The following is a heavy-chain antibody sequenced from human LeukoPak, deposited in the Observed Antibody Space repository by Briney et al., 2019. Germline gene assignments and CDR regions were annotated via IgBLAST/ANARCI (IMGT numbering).Heavy chain of an antibody. J-gene: IGHJ4*02. CDR2: IKWNGGST. CDR1: GFTFDDHG. Sequence: GGSLRLSCAASGFTFDDHGMSWVRQAPGKGLEWVSGIKWNGGSTGYEDTVKGRFTISRDNAKKSLYLQMNSLGAEDTAVYYCARHLSGITGYTYGRGIDYWGQGTLLTVSS. D-gene: IGHD5-18*01. CDR3: ARHLSGITGYTYGRGIDY. V-gene: IGHV3-20*04.